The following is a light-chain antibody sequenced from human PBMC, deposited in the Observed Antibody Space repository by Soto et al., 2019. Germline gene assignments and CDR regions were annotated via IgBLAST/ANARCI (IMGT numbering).Light chain of an antibody. V-gene: IGKV3-20*01. Sequence: EIVLTQSPGTLSLSPGERATLSCRASQSVSSTSLAWSQQKPGQPPRLLIFGASSRATDIPDRFSGSESGTDFNLTISRVEDDDFAVYYCRQRGYSPPKYTFGQGTNLEI. CDR3: RQRGYSPPKYT. CDR1: QSVSSTS. J-gene: IGKJ2*01. CDR2: GAS.